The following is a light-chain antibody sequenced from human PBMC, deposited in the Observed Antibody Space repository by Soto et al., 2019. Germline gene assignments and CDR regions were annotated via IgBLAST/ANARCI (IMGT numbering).Light chain of an antibody. Sequence: QSVLTQPASVSGSPGQSITMSYTGTSSDFGDSRYVSWYQHQPGKGPNLLIYGVSNRPSGVSNRFSGSKSGNTASLTISGLQAEDEADYYCCSYAGSYTYVFGTGTKVTVL. CDR2: GVS. CDR3: CSYAGSYTYV. V-gene: IGLV2-14*01. CDR1: SSDFGDSRY. J-gene: IGLJ1*01.